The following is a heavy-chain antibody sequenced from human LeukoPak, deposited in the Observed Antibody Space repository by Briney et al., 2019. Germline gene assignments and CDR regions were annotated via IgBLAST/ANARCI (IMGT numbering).Heavy chain of an antibody. J-gene: IGHJ5*02. V-gene: IGHV3-48*02. CDR1: GFTFSRYS. Sequence: GGSLRLSCAASGFTFSRYSMIWVRQAPGKGLEWVSYISSSSSTIHYADSLKGRFTISRDNAKNSLYLQMNSLRDEDTAVYYCAREVGYYDSSGHNWFDPWGQGTLVTVSS. CDR3: AREVGYYDSSGHNWFDP. CDR2: ISSSSSTI. D-gene: IGHD3-22*01.